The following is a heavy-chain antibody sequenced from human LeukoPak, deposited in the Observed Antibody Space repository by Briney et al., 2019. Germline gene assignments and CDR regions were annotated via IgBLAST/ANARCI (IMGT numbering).Heavy chain of an antibody. D-gene: IGHD3-10*01. CDR1: GYTFTSYD. J-gene: IGHJ5*02. CDR3: ARVPRRGDRFDP. CDR2: MNPNSGDT. V-gene: IGHV1-8*01. Sequence: ASVKVSCKASGYTFTSYDINWVRQATGQGLEWMGWMNPNSGDTAYAQKFQGRVTMTRDNSISTAYMELSSLRSEDTAMYYCARVPRRGDRFDPWGQGTLVTVSS.